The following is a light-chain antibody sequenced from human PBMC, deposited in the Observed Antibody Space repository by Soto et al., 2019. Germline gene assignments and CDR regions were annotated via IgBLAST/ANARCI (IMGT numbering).Light chain of an antibody. CDR2: DTS. CDR1: QSVSSSY. V-gene: IGKV3-11*01. J-gene: IGKJ5*01. CDR3: QQRNSWPPTFT. Sequence: EIGWTQSPGTRCFYAWGIATLSCRASQSVSSSYLAWYQQKPGQAPRLLIYDTSIRATGIPARFSGSGSGTDFTLTISSLEPEDFAVYYCQQRNSWPPTFTFGQGTRLEIK.